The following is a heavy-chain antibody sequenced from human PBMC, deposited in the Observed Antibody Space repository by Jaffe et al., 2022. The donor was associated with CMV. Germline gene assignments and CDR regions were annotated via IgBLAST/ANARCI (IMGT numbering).Heavy chain of an antibody. Sequence: EVQLVESGGGLVKPGGSLRLSCAASGFTFSNAWMSWVRQAPGKGLEWVGRIKSKTDGGTTDYAAPVKGRFTISRDDSKNTLYLQMNSLKTEDTAVYYCTTDSRAYCGGDCYSDYWGQGTLVTVSS. J-gene: IGHJ4*02. CDR1: GFTFSNAW. CDR3: TTDSRAYCGGDCYSDY. CDR2: IKSKTDGGTT. D-gene: IGHD2-21*02. V-gene: IGHV3-15*01.